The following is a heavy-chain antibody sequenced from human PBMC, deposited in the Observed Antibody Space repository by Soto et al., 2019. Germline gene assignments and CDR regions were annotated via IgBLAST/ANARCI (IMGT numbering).Heavy chain of an antibody. CDR1: GFSVTSNY. Sequence: LRLSCAASGFSVTSNYMTWVRQAPGKGLECVSVIYAGGNTYYPDSVKGRFTISSDNSKNTMYLQMSGLRAEDAAVYYCAKGPTVFGAVISFDYYYGMYVWGQGTPVTVSS. D-gene: IGHD3-3*01. CDR2: IYAGGNT. CDR3: AKGPTVFGAVISFDYYYGMYV. J-gene: IGHJ6*02. V-gene: IGHV3-53*01.